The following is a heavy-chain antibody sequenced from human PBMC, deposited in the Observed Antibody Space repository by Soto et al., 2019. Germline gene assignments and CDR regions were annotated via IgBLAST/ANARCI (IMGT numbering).Heavy chain of an antibody. V-gene: IGHV4-39*07. J-gene: IGHJ4*02. CDR3: AREGNLGRWLQPLDF. CDR1: GGSISSSSYY. CDR2: IYYSGST. Sequence: SETLSLTCTVSGGSISSSSYYWGWIRQPPGRGLEWIGSIYYSGSTYYNPSLKSRVTISVDTSKNQFSLRLISVTAADTAKYFCAREGNLGRWLQPLDFWGQGTLVTVSS. D-gene: IGHD5-12*01.